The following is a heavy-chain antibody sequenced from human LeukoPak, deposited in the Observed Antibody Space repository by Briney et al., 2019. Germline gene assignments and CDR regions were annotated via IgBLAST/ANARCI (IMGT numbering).Heavy chain of an antibody. J-gene: IGHJ3*02. CDR2: ISSTGYIT. Sequence: PGGSLRLSCAASGFIVSSNYMSWVRQAPGKGLEWVSDISSTGYITYYTDSVKGRFTISRDNSKNTLYLQMNSLRAEDTAVYYCARGSHYPDAFDIWGQGTMVTVSS. CDR3: ARGSHYPDAFDI. V-gene: IGHV3-66*03. D-gene: IGHD3-10*01. CDR1: GFIVSSNY.